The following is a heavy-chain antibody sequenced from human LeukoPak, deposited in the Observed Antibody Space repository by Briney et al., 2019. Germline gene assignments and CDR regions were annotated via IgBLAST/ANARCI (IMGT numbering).Heavy chain of an antibody. V-gene: IGHV3-23*01. CDR3: AKGEQWLLTPPYYFDY. CDR1: GFTFSSYA. CDR2: ISGSGGST. D-gene: IGHD6-19*01. J-gene: IGHJ4*02. Sequence: GGSLRLFCAASGFTFSSYAMSWVRQAPGKGLEWVSAISGSGGSTYYTDSVKGRFTISRDNSKNTLYLQMNSLRAEDTAVYYCAKGEQWLLTPPYYFDYWGQGTLVTVSS.